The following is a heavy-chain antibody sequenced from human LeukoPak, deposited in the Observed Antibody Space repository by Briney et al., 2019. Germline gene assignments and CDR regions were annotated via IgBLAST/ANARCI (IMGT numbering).Heavy chain of an antibody. J-gene: IGHJ4*02. CDR3: AAIHGDFWSGYQEDY. CDR1: GGSISSGSYS. V-gene: IGHV4-61*02. Sequence: SQTLSLTCSVSGGSISSGSYSWSWIRQPAGKGLEWIGRFYTSGSTNFNPSLKSRVTISVDTSKNQFSLKLSSVTAADTAVYYCAAIHGDFWSGYQEDYWGQGTLVTVSS. CDR2: FYTSGST. D-gene: IGHD3-3*01.